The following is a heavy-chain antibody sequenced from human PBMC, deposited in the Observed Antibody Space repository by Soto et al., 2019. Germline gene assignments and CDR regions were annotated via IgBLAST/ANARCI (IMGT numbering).Heavy chain of an antibody. Sequence: GGSLRLSCAASGFTFSSYAMSWVRQAPGKGLEWVSAISGSGGSTYYADSVKGRFTISRGNSKNTLNLQMNSLRAEDTAVYYCAKDPVVPTGYWGQGTLVTVSS. CDR1: GFTFSSYA. CDR3: AKDPVVPTGY. V-gene: IGHV3-23*01. J-gene: IGHJ4*02. D-gene: IGHD3-22*01. CDR2: ISGSGGST.